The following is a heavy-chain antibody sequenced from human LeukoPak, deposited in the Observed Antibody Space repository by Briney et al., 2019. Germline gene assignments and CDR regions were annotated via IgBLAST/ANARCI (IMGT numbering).Heavy chain of an antibody. CDR1: GYMFTGYY. CDR3: ARGHCSGDCFTLFDY. V-gene: IGHV1-2*02. D-gene: IGHD2-21*02. Sequence: EASVKVSCKASGYMFTGYYMHWVRQAPGQGLEWMGWINPNSGGTNYAQKFQGRATMTRDTSISTAYMELSSLRSDDTAVYYCARGHCSGDCFTLFDYWGQGTLVTVSS. J-gene: IGHJ4*02. CDR2: INPNSGGT.